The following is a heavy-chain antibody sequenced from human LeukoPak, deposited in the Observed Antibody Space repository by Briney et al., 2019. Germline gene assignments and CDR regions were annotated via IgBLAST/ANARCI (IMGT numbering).Heavy chain of an antibody. D-gene: IGHD3-22*01. V-gene: IGHV2-5*01. CDR2: IYRTDDK. Sequence: SGPTLVKPTQNLTLTCTFSGFSLSSSRLGVGWIRQPPGKAVEWLALIYRTDDKRYSPSLKSRLTNTKDTSKNQVVLTMTNMDPVDTATYYCAHRRTQDYYDSSGYSSHDAFDIWGQGTMVTVSS. J-gene: IGHJ3*02. CDR3: AHRRTQDYYDSSGYSSHDAFDI. CDR1: GFSLSSSRLG.